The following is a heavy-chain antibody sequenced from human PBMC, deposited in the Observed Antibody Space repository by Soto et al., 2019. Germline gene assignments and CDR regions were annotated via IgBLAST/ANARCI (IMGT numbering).Heavy chain of an antibody. D-gene: IGHD3-22*01. CDR1: GYSFTSYW. Sequence: GESLKISCKGSGYSFTSYWIGWVRQMPGKGLEWMGIIYPGDSDTRYSPSFQGQVTISADKSISTAYLQWSSLKASDTAMYYCARIAHYYDSSGYYGYFQHWGQGTLVTVS. CDR2: IYPGDSDT. V-gene: IGHV5-51*01. CDR3: ARIAHYYDSSGYYGYFQH. J-gene: IGHJ1*01.